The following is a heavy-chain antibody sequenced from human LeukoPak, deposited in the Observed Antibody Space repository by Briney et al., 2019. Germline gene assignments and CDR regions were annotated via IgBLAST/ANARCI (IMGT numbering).Heavy chain of an antibody. CDR1: GYTFISYY. J-gene: IGHJ4*02. D-gene: IGHD5-24*01. CDR2: INPSSGGT. Sequence: ASVKVSCKASGYTFISYYMHWVRQAPGQGLEWMGWINPSSGGTKYVQKFQARVTMTRDTSIRTAYMELNSLRSDDTAVYYCVRPRDGYTGPFDYWGQGSLVTVSS. CDR3: VRPRDGYTGPFDY. V-gene: IGHV1-2*02.